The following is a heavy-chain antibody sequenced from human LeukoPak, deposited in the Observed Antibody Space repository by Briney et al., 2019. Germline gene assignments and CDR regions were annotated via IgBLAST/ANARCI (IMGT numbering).Heavy chain of an antibody. Sequence: GGSLRLSCAASGFSFSSYVMSWVRQYPGKGLEWVSTISGSGGSTYYADSVKGRFTISRDNSKNTLYLQMNSLRAEDTAVYYCAKDSHLYYWGQGTLVTVSS. CDR2: ISGSGGST. V-gene: IGHV3-23*01. CDR3: AKDSHLYY. CDR1: GFSFSSYV. J-gene: IGHJ4*02.